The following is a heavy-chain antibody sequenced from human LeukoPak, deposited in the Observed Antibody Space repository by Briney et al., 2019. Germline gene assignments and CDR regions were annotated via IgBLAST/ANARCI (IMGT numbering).Heavy chain of an antibody. J-gene: IGHJ5*02. CDR3: ARTTVTTNWFDP. CDR1: GYTFTGYY. V-gene: IGHV1-2*06. Sequence: ASVNVFRKASGYTFTGYYMHWVRHAPAQGLEWMGRINSNSGGTNYAQKVQCRVTMTRDTSISTAYRELSRLRSDDTAVYYWARTTVTTNWFDPWGQGTLVTVSS. D-gene: IGHD4-11*01. CDR2: INSNSGGT.